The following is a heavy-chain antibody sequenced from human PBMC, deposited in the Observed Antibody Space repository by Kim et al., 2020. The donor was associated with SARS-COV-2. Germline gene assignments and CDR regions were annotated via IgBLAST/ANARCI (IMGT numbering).Heavy chain of an antibody. Sequence: DSGKGRFTNSRDNSKNTLYLKMNSLRAEDTAVYYYAKDWGYYDSSGPFDYWGQGTLVTVSS. CDR3: AKDWGYYDSSGPFDY. V-gene: IGHV3-30*02. D-gene: IGHD3-22*01. J-gene: IGHJ4*02.